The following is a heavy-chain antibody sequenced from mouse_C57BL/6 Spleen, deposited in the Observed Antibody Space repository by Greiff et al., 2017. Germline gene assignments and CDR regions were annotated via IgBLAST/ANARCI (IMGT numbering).Heavy chain of an antibody. J-gene: IGHJ4*01. V-gene: IGHV1-59*01. D-gene: IGHD2-2*01. CDR3: ARWLPHYAMDY. CDR2: IDPSDSYT. Sequence: QVHVKQPGAELVRPGTSVKLSCKASGYTFTSYWMHWVKQRPGQGLEWIGVIDPSDSYTNYNQKFKGKATLTVDTSSSTAYMQLSSLTSEDSAVYYCARWLPHYAMDYWGQGTSVTVSS. CDR1: GYTFTSYW.